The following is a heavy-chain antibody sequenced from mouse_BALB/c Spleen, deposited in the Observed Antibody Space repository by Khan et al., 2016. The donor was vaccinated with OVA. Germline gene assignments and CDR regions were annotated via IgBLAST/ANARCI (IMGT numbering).Heavy chain of an antibody. CDR1: GYAFSSYW. D-gene: IGHD1-2*01. Sequence: QVQLKESGAELVRPGSSVKISCKASGYAFSSYWMNWVKQRPGQGLEWIGQIYPGDGDTNYNGKFKGKATLTADKSSSTAYMQLSSLTSEDSAVYFCGRERAHYGPAWFAYWGQGTLVTVSA. CDR3: GRERAHYGPAWFAY. J-gene: IGHJ3*01. V-gene: IGHV1-80*01. CDR2: IYPGDGDT.